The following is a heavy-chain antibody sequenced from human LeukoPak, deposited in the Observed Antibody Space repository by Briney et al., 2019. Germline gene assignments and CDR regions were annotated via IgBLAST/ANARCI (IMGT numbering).Heavy chain of an antibody. Sequence: ASVKVSCKASGYTFTSYAMHWVRQAPGQRLEWMGWINAGNGNTEYSQKFQGRVTITRDTSASTAYMELSSLRSEDTAVYYCARDPDYWGQGTLVTVSS. V-gene: IGHV1-3*01. J-gene: IGHJ4*02. CDR1: GYTFTSYA. CDR2: INAGNGNT. CDR3: ARDPDY.